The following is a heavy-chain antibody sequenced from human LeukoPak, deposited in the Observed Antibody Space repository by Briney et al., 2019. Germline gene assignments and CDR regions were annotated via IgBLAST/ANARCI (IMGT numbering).Heavy chain of an antibody. J-gene: IGHJ4*02. CDR2: ISGSGGST. CDR1: GFTFSSYG. CDR3: AKAKVGATNFDY. D-gene: IGHD1-26*01. V-gene: IGHV3-23*01. Sequence: GGSLRLSCAASGFTFSSYGMSWVRQAPGKGLEWVSAISGSGGSTYYADSVKGRLTISRDNSKNTLYLQMNSLRAEDTAVYYCAKAKVGATNFDYWGQGTLVTVSS.